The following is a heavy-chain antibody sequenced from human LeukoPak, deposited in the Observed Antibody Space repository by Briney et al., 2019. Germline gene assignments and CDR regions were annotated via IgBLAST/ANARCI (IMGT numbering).Heavy chain of an antibody. CDR3: ARDCYDSSGYYYGQY. CDR2: ITGSSSTI. CDR1: GFTFSSYS. Sequence: GGSLRLSCAASGFTFSSYSMNWVRQAPGKGLEWLLYITGSSSTIKYADSVKGRFTISRDNAKNSLYLQMNSLRDEDTAVYYCARDCYDSSGYYYGQYWGQGTLVTVSS. J-gene: IGHJ1*01. D-gene: IGHD3-22*01. V-gene: IGHV3-48*02.